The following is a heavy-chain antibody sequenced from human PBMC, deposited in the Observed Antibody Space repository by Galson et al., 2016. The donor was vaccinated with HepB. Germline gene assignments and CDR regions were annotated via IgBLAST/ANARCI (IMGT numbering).Heavy chain of an antibody. J-gene: IGHJ6*02. CDR2: ISAYNGNT. V-gene: IGHV1-18*01. CDR3: ARHLTGGTIFGVVSPYYYDMDV. D-gene: IGHD3-3*01. Sequence: SVKVSCKASGYTFTSYGISWVRQAPGQGLEWMAWISAYNGNTNYAQKIQGRVTVTTDTSTSTAYMELRRLRSDDTAVYYCARHLTGGTIFGVVSPYYYDMDVWGQGTTVTVS. CDR1: GYTFTSYG.